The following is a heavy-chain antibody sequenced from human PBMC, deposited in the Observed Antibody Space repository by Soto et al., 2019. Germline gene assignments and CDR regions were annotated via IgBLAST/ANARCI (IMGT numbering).Heavy chain of an antibody. D-gene: IGHD3-10*01. V-gene: IGHV1-69*13. CDR1: GGTFSSYA. Sequence: SVKVSCKASGGTFSSYAISWVRQAPGQGLEWMGGIIPIFGTANYAQKFQGRVTITADESTSTAYMELSSLRSEDTAVYYWARVWVDLTGTFDDWGQGTLVTVSS. J-gene: IGHJ4*02. CDR2: IIPIFGTA. CDR3: ARVWVDLTGTFDD.